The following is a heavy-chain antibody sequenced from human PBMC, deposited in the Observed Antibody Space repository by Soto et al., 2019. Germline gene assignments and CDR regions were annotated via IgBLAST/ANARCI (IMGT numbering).Heavy chain of an antibody. CDR1: GFTLSGRS. J-gene: IGHJ6*04. V-gene: IGHV3-74*01. CDR3: ARGWFGPDV. Sequence: EVQLVESGGGLVQPGGSLRLSCAASGFTLSGRSMHWVRQAPGKGLVYVSGIDSSGTDSSYADSVKGRFTSSRDNAKNMLFLPMNSLRVEDTAVYYCARGWFGPDVWGKGTTVTVSS. D-gene: IGHD3-10*01. CDR2: IDSSGTDS.